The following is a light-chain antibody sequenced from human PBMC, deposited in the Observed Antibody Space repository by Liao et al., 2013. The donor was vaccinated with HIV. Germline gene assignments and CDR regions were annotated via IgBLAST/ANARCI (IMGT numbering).Light chain of an antibody. J-gene: IGLJ1*01. Sequence: SSELTQSPSVSVSPGQTASITCSGDYLGDKYASWYQHKPGQAPVLVIYQDNKRPSGIPERFSGSNSGNTATLTISGTQAIDEADYYCQTWDSTSYVFGTGTKVIVL. V-gene: IGLV3-1*01. CDR1: YLGDKY. CDR2: QDN. CDR3: QTWDSTSYV.